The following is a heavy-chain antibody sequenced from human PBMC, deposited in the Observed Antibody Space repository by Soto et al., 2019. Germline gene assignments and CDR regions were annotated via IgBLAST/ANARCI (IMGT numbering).Heavy chain of an antibody. Sequence: SETLSLTCTVSGGSISSYYWSWIRQPPGKGLEWIGYIYYSGSTNYNPSLKSRVTISVDTSKNQFSLKLSSVTAADTAVYYCASGTYSSGWYAPEYFQHWGQGTLVTVFS. CDR3: ASGTYSSGWYAPEYFQH. V-gene: IGHV4-59*01. CDR2: IYYSGST. D-gene: IGHD6-19*01. J-gene: IGHJ1*01. CDR1: GGSISSYY.